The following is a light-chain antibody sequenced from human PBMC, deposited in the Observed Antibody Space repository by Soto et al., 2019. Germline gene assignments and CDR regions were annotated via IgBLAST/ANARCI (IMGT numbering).Light chain of an antibody. CDR2: DAS. V-gene: IGKV3-11*01. J-gene: IGKJ2*02. CDR3: QQRSNWPPGGT. Sequence: EIVLTQSPATLSLSPGERATLSCRASQSVSSYLAWYQQKPGQAPRLLIYDASNRATGIPARFSGSGSGTDFTLTISSLEPDDFAVYYCQQRSNWPPGGTFGQGTKLEIK. CDR1: QSVSSY.